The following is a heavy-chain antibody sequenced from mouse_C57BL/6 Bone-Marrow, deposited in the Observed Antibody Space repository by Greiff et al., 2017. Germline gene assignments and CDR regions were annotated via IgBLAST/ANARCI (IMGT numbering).Heavy chain of an antibody. D-gene: IGHD2-4*01. J-gene: IGHJ2*01. CDR1: GYTFTDYY. Sequence: VQLVESGPELVKPGASVKISCKASGYTFTDYYINWVKQRPGQGLEWIGWIYPGSGNTKYNEKFKGKATLTVDTSSSTAYMPLSSLTSEDSAVYCCARRDYDYEVYFDYWGQGTTLTVSS. CDR3: ARRDYDYEVYFDY. CDR2: IYPGSGNT. V-gene: IGHV1-84*01.